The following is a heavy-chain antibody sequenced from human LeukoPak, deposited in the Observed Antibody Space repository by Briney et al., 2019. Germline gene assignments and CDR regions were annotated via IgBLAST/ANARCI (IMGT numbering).Heavy chain of an antibody. CDR2: IYTSGST. CDR1: GGSISSGSYY. V-gene: IGHV4-61*02. CDR3: ARAEYSSSPGDY. J-gene: IGHJ4*02. D-gene: IGHD6-6*01. Sequence: SQTLSLTCTVSGGSISSGSYYWSWIRQPAGKGLEWFGRIYTSGSTNYNPSLKSRVTISVDTSKNQFSLKLSSVTAADTAVYYCARAEYSSSPGDYWGQGTLVTVSS.